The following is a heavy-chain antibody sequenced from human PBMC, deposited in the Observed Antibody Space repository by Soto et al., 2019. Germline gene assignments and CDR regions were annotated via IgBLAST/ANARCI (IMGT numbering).Heavy chain of an antibody. Sequence: QVQLVQSGAEVKKPGSSVKVSCKASGGTFSSYTISWVRQAPGQGLEWMGRIIPILGIANYAQKFQGRVTITADKSTSTAYMELSSLRSEDTAVYYCARRLGFGVPNDYWGQGTLVTVSS. V-gene: IGHV1-69*02. D-gene: IGHD3-10*01. CDR2: IIPILGIA. CDR1: GGTFSSYT. CDR3: ARRLGFGVPNDY. J-gene: IGHJ4*02.